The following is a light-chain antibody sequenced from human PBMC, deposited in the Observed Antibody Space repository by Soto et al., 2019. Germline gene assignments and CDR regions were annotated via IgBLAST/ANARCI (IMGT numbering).Light chain of an antibody. CDR2: EVS. Sequence: QSALTQPPSASGSPGQSVPISCTGTSSDVDGYNYVSWYQQHPGKAPKLMIYEVSRRPSGAPDRFSGSRSGNTASLTVSGLQAEDKADYYCRSYAGNNNWVLGGGTKVTV. J-gene: IGLJ2*01. V-gene: IGLV2-8*01. CDR3: RSYAGNNNWV. CDR1: SSDVDGYNY.